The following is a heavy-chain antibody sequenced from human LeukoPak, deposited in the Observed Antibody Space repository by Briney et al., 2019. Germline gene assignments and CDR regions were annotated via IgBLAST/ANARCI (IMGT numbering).Heavy chain of an antibody. CDR1: GFTFSSNC. Sequence: GRSLRLSCAASGFTFSSNCMHWVRQAPGKGLEWVSVIWYNGSDKYYADSVKGRFTISRDNSKNMVYPQMNSLRADDTAVYYCVSQRITLIQGGTGYWGQGTLVTVSS. D-gene: IGHD2-8*02. J-gene: IGHJ4*02. CDR3: VSQRITLIQGGTGY. CDR2: IWYNGSDK. V-gene: IGHV3-33*01.